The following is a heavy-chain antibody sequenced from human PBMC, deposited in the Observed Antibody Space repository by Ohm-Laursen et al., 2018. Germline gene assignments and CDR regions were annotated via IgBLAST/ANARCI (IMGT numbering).Heavy chain of an antibody. V-gene: IGHV3-7*01. CDR3: ARGIITGVDYFHY. Sequence: SLRLSCAASGFTFSSYWMTWVRQTPGKGLEWVANIKPDGGEKYYVDSVKGRFTISKDNSKNSLFLQMNSLRADDTAVYYCARGIITGVDYFHYWGQGTLVSVSS. CDR2: IKPDGGEK. J-gene: IGHJ4*02. CDR1: GFTFSSYW. D-gene: IGHD7-27*01.